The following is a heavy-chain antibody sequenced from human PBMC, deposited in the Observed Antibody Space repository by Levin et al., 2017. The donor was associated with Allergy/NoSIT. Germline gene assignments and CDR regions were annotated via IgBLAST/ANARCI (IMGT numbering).Heavy chain of an antibody. Sequence: SETLSLTCAVSGGSISSGGYSWSWIRQPPGKGLEWIGHIYLSGSTHDNPSPKSRVTMSVDRSKNQFSLKLSYVTAADTAVYYCARVAGYSYGYYFDYWGPGTLVTVSS. CDR1: GGSISSGGYS. CDR2: IYLSGST. V-gene: IGHV4-30-2*01. J-gene: IGHJ4*02. CDR3: ARVAGYSYGYYFDY. D-gene: IGHD5-18*01.